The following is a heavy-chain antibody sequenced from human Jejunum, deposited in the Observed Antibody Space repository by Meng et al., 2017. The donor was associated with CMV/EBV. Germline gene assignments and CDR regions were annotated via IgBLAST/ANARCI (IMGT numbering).Heavy chain of an antibody. CDR3: ARLRFYDGSGYLDY. CDR2: ISSGSSYT. D-gene: IGHD3-22*01. Sequence: QVQLVESGGDMVKPGGSRRLACAASGFTFSNYYMSWIRQAPGKGLEWVSDISSGSSYTNYADSVKGRFTISRDNAKTSLYLQMNSLRADDTAVYYCARLRFYDGSGYLDYWGQGTLVTVSS. J-gene: IGHJ4*02. CDR1: GFTFSNYY. V-gene: IGHV3-11*05.